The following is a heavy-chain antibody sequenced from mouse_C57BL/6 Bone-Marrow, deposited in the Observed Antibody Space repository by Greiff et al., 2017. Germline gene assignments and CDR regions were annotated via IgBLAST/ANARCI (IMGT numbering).Heavy chain of an antibody. CDR1: GYSFTGYW. CDR2: ILPGSGST. V-gene: IGHV1-9*01. Sequence: VQLQQSGAELMKPGASVKPSCKATGYSFTGYWIGWVHQRPGHGLEWIGEILPGSGSTNYNAKLNGKATFTADTSSNTAYMQLSSLTTEGSDIYYCARLLMTTVPDYWGQGTTLTVSS. D-gene: IGHD1-1*01. CDR3: ARLLMTTVPDY. J-gene: IGHJ2*01.